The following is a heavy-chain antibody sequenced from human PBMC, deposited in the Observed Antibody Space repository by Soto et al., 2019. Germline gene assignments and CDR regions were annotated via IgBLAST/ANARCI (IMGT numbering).Heavy chain of an antibody. Sequence: EVQLLESGGGLVQPGGSLRLSCAASGFIFSNYAMNWVRQAPGKGLEWVSAIDSSGDGTYYADSVKGRFTISRDNSKSTLYLQMNSLRADDTAVYYCAEVKYSSGSGTFDFWGQGTLVTVSS. D-gene: IGHD6-19*01. V-gene: IGHV3-23*01. J-gene: IGHJ4*02. CDR2: IDSSGDGT. CDR1: GFIFSNYA. CDR3: AEVKYSSGSGTFDF.